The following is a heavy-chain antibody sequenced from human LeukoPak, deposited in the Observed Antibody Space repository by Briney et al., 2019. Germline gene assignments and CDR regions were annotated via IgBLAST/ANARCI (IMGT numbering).Heavy chain of an antibody. CDR1: GGSISSSNW. Sequence: SGTLSLTCAVSGGSISSSNWWSWVRQPPGKGLEWIGEIYHSGSTNYNPSLKSRATISVDKSKNQFSLKLSSVTAADTAVYYCARARREGRDGYMCDYWGQGTLVTVSS. J-gene: IGHJ4*02. CDR2: IYHSGST. D-gene: IGHD5-24*01. CDR3: ARARREGRDGYMCDY. V-gene: IGHV4-4*02.